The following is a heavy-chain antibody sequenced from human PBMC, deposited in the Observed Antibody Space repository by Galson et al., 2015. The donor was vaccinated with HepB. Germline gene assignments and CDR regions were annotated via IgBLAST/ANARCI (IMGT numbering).Heavy chain of an antibody. CDR3: AREAHIAVAAFDS. CDR1: GFAFSDFG. V-gene: IGHV3-33*01. J-gene: IGHJ4*02. D-gene: IGHD2-21*01. Sequence: SLGLSCAASGFAFSDFGIHWVRQAPGKGLEWVALIWADGRTQHYADSVRGRLRISRDNSKNTVYLQMNSLRADDTAVYYCAREAHIAVAAFDSWGQGTLVTVSS. CDR2: IWADGRTQ.